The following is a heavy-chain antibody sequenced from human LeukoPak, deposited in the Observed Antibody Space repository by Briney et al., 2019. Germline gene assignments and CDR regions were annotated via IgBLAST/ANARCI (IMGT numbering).Heavy chain of an antibody. V-gene: IGHV4-4*07. Sequence: SETLSLTCTVSGGSISSYYWSWIRQPAGKGLEWIGRIYTSGSTNYNPSLKSRVTISVDKSKNQFSLKLSSATAADTAVYYCARVQGYYYCMDVWGKGTTVTVSS. CDR1: GGSISSYY. CDR3: ARVQGYYYCMDV. J-gene: IGHJ6*03. CDR2: IYTSGST.